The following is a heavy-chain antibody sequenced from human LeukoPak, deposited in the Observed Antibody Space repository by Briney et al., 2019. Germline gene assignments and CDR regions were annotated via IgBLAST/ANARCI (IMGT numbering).Heavy chain of an antibody. CDR3: ARESGRFLGMVGAPAGY. V-gene: IGHV1-46*01. J-gene: IGHJ4*02. CDR1: GYTFTSYY. Sequence: ASVNVSCKASGYTFTSYYMHWVRQAPGQGLELMGIINPSGGSTSYAQKFQGRLTMTRDTSTSTVYMELSSLRSEDTAVYYCARESGRFLGMVGAPAGYWGQGTLVTVSS. CDR2: INPSGGST. D-gene: IGHD1-26*01.